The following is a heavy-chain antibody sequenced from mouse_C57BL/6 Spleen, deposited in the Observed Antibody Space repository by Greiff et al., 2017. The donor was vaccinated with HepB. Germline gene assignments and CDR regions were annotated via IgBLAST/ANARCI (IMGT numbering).Heavy chain of an antibody. Sequence: EVQLQQSGPEPVKPGASVKISCKASGYTFTDYYMNWVKQSHGKSLEWIGDINPNNGGTSYNQKFKGKATLTVDKSSSTAYMELRSLTSEDSAVYYCAREIFITTVVATGAMDYWGQGTSVTVSS. CDR2: INPNNGGT. CDR3: AREIFITTVVATGAMDY. V-gene: IGHV1-26*01. CDR1: GYTFTDYY. J-gene: IGHJ4*01. D-gene: IGHD1-1*01.